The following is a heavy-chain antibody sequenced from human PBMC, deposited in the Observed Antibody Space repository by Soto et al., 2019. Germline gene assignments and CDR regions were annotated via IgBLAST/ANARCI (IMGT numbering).Heavy chain of an antibody. D-gene: IGHD6-13*01. CDR1: GYTLTELS. CDR2: FDPEDGET. V-gene: IGHV1-24*01. Sequence: ASVKVSCKVSGYTLTELSMHWVRQAPGKGLEWMGGFDPEDGETIYAQKFQGRVTMTEDTSTDTAYMELSSLRSEDTAVYYCAHALRGAQQLARFDYWGQGTLLTVSS. CDR3: AHALRGAQQLARFDY. J-gene: IGHJ4*02.